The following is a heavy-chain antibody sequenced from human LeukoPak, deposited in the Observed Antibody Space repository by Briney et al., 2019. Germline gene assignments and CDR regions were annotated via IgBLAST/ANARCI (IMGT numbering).Heavy chain of an antibody. CDR3: AKDSLSYGSGSYYNSLDY. J-gene: IGHJ4*02. Sequence: PGGSLRLSCAASGFTFSSYGMHWVRQAPGKGLEWVAVISYDGSNKYYADSVKGRFTISRDNSKNTLYLQMNSLRAEDTAVYYCAKDSLSYGSGSYYNSLDYWGQGTLVTVSS. D-gene: IGHD3-10*01. CDR2: ISYDGSNK. V-gene: IGHV3-30*18. CDR1: GFTFSSYG.